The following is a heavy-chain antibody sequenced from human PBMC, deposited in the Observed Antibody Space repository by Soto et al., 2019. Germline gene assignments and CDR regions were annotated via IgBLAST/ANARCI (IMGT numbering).Heavy chain of an antibody. CDR3: ARAYSGRLPRRADYCSAMDV. V-gene: IGHV1-2*04. CDR1: GDNGTGED. D-gene: IGHD2-15*01. J-gene: IGHJ6*02. Sequence: GDNGTGEDMGWGRQTKRQGIEWLGWINPNSGGTNYAQKFQGWVTMTRDTSISTAYMELTNLSAGATTVYYCARAYSGRLPRRADYCSAMDVWVQGTTV. CDR2: INPNSGGT.